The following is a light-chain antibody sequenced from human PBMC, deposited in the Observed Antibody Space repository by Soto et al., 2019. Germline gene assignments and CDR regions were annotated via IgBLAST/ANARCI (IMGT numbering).Light chain of an antibody. CDR2: DVS. CDR3: CSCAGSYCKF. J-gene: IGLJ1*01. Sequence: QPALTHPRSVSGAHGQSVTISCTRNSSDVGGYNYVSWNQHHTGKAPNLMIYDVSNRPTGVPDRFSGSKSGNPASLNISGLQDEDEADYYCCSCAGSYCKFFGTGTKVTV. V-gene: IGLV2-11*01. CDR1: SSDVGGYNY.